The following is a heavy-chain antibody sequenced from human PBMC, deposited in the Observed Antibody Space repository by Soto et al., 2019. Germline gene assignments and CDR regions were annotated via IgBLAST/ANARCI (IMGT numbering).Heavy chain of an antibody. CDR3: ARNGNFYDSGGSRDY. J-gene: IGHJ4*02. Sequence: EVQLVESGGDVVKAGGSLRLSCVGSGFTFSSYNMHWVRQAPGKGLEWVSSISASSTYIHYADSVKGRFTISRDNANNSLYLHMKSLRAADTAVYYCARNGNFYDSGGSRDYWGQGTLVTVSS. CDR2: ISASSTYI. D-gene: IGHD3-22*01. CDR1: GFTFSSYN. V-gene: IGHV3-21*01.